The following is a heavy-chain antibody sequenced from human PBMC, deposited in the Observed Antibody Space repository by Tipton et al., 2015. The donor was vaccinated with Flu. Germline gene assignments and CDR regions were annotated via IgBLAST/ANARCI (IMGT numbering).Heavy chain of an antibody. D-gene: IGHD2-2*01. J-gene: IGHJ4*02. V-gene: IGHV1-46*01. CDR1: GYTFTGYF. Sequence: QLVQSGAEVRKPGASVKVSCKASGYTFTGYFLHWVRQAPRQGLEWMGVINPSGGSTTYAQKFQGRVTMTRDRSTRTFYMELSSLRSDDTAVYYCARDMPQGTVVIPPPKRFDYWGQGTLVTVSS. CDR2: INPSGGST. CDR3: ARDMPQGTVVIPPPKRFDY.